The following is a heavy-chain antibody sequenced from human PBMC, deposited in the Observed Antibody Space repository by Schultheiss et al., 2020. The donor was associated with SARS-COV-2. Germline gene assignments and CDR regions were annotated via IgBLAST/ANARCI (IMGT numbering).Heavy chain of an antibody. CDR3: ARHSFNIAVAAYNWFDP. V-gene: IGHV4-34*01. CDR1: GGSFSGYY. Sequence: SETLSLTCAVYGGSFSGYYWSWIRQPPGEGLEWIGEINHSGSTNYNPSLKRRVTVSVDTSKNQFSLKLSSVTAADTAVYYCARHSFNIAVAAYNWFDPWGQGTLVTVSS. D-gene: IGHD6-19*01. J-gene: IGHJ5*02. CDR2: INHSGST.